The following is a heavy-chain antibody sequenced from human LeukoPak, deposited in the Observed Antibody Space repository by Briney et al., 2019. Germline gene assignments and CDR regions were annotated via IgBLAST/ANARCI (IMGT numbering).Heavy chain of an antibody. CDR3: AREVRNERFLEWREGHS. D-gene: IGHD3-3*01. J-gene: IGHJ4*02. V-gene: IGHV3-48*01. Sequence: PWGSLRPLCAAFGITLWSYRMNRVRQAPGEGPGWVSYISSSSSTKYYADSVKGRFTISRDNAKNSLYLQMNSLRAEDTAVYYCAREVRNERFLEWREGHSWGQGTLVTVSS. CDR1: GITLWSYR. CDR2: ISSSSSTK.